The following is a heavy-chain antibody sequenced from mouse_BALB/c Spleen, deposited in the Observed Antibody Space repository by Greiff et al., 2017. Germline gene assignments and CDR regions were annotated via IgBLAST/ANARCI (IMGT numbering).Heavy chain of an antibody. V-gene: IGHV5-4*02. J-gene: IGHJ4*01. Sequence: EVQLQESGGGLVKPGGSLKLSCAASGFTFSDYYMYWVRQTPEKRLEWVATISDGGSYTYYPDSVKGRFTISRDNAKNNLYLQMSSLKSEDTAMYYCARRYDEGNYAMDYWGQGTSVTVSS. CDR2: ISDGGSYT. CDR3: ARRYDEGNYAMDY. D-gene: IGHD2-14*01. CDR1: GFTFSDYY.